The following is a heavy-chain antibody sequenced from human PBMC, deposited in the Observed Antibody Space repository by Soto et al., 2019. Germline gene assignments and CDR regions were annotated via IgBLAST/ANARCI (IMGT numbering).Heavy chain of an antibody. CDR2: INPETGGT. Sequence: QVQLVQSGADVKTPGASVRVSCKASGYTFTGYYVHWVREAPGQVLEWMGWINPETGGTSYAQKFQGRVTLSRDTSINTAYLELSRLRIDEAAMYFCAREHYQVISDVMDVWGQGTTVTVSS. V-gene: IGHV1-2*02. D-gene: IGHD2-21*01. J-gene: IGHJ6*02. CDR3: AREHYQVISDVMDV. CDR1: GYTFTGYY.